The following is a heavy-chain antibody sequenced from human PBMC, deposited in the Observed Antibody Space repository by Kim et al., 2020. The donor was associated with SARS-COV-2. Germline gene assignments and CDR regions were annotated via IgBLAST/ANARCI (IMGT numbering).Heavy chain of an antibody. V-gene: IGHV3-30-3*01. D-gene: IGHD3-10*01. Sequence: GGSLRLSCAASGFTFSSYAMHWVRQAPGKGLEWVAVISYDGSNKYYADSVKGRFTISRDNSKNTLYLQMNSLRAEDTAVYYCARDKGYGSGSYYALDYWGQGTLVTVSS. CDR3: ARDKGYGSGSYYALDY. CDR1: GFTFSSYA. CDR2: ISYDGSNK. J-gene: IGHJ4*02.